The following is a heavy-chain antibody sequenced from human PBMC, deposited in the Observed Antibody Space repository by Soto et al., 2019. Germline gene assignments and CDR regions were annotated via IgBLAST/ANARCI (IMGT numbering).Heavy chain of an antibody. CDR2: MNPNSGNT. Sequence: QVQLVQSGAEVKKPGASVKVSCKASGYTFTSYDINWVRQATGQGLEWMGWMNPNSGNTGYAQKFQGRVTMTRNTSISTAYMELSSLRSEDTAVYYCARETDYTLEYYYGMDVWGQGTTVTVSS. J-gene: IGHJ6*02. D-gene: IGHD1-1*01. CDR1: GYTFTSYD. V-gene: IGHV1-8*01. CDR3: ARETDYTLEYYYGMDV.